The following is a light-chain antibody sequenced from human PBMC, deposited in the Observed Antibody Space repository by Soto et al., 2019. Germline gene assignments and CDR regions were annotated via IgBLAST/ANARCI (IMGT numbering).Light chain of an antibody. CDR1: SFNIGNNY. CDR2: ENN. J-gene: IGLJ2*01. CDR3: GTWDSSLSAGV. Sequence: QSVLTQPPSVSAAPGQKVTISCSGSSFNIGNNYVSWYQQLPGTAPKLLIYENNKRPSGIPDRFSGSKSGTSATLGITGLQTGDEAEYYCGTWDSSLSAGVFGGGTKVTVL. V-gene: IGLV1-51*02.